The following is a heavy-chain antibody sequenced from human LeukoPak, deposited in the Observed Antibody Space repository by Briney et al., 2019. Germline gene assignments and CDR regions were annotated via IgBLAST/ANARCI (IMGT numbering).Heavy chain of an antibody. D-gene: IGHD3-10*01. V-gene: IGHV3-30*02. J-gene: IGHJ4*02. CDR1: GFTFSSYD. CDR2: IRYDGSNK. CDR3: AKVGSGAFDY. Sequence: PGESLRLSCAASGFTFSSYDMHWVRQAPGKGLEWVAFIRYDGSNKNDADSVKGRFTISRDNSKNTLYLQMHSLRPEDTAVYYCAKVGSGAFDYWGQGTLVTVSS.